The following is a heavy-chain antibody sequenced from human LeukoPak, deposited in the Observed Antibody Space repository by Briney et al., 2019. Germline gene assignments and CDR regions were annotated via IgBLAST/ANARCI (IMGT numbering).Heavy chain of an antibody. CDR1: GFTFSSYG. V-gene: IGHV3-30*03. CDR3: ARGHYGLDV. CDR2: ISYDGSIK. Sequence: GGSLRLSCAASGFTFSSYGMHWVRQAPGKGLEWVAVISYDGSIKYYADSVKGRFTISRDNAKNSVYLQMNSLRAEDTAVYYCARGHYGLDVWGQGTSVTVSS. J-gene: IGHJ6*02.